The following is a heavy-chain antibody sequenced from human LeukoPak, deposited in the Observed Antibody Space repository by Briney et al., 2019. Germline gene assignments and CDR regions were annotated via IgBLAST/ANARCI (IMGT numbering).Heavy chain of an antibody. V-gene: IGHV3-74*01. J-gene: IGHJ4*02. CDR1: GFTFSTSW. D-gene: IGHD3-10*01. Sequence: PGGSLRLSCAASGFTFSTSWMHWVRQTPGKGLMWVSRINPDGSSTTYADSVKGRFTISRDNSKNTLYLQMNSLRAEDTAVYYCARGLWFGELLAPRTDYWGQGTLVTVSS. CDR2: INPDGSST. CDR3: ARGLWFGELLAPRTDY.